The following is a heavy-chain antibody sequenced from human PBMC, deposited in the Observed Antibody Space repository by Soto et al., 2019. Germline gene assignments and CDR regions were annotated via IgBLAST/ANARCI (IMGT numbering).Heavy chain of an antibody. CDR2: IYPSGMP. Sequence: SETLSLTCTVSGGSISNAAYSWSWIRQPPGKGLEWIGYIYPSGMPFYNPSLRSRVTISIDRSNDQFSLNLKTVTAADTAVYYCARERGGYGLFDSWGQGTLVTVSS. CDR1: GGSISNAAYS. CDR3: ARERGGYGLFDS. J-gene: IGHJ4*02. V-gene: IGHV4-30-2*01. D-gene: IGHD5-18*01.